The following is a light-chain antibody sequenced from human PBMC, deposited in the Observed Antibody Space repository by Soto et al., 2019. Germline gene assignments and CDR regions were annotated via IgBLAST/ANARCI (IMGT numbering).Light chain of an antibody. V-gene: IGKV3-11*01. CDR3: QQRSTWPLYT. CDR2: DSS. CDR1: QSVSNY. Sequence: EIVLTQSPATLSLSPGERATLSCRASQSVSNYLAWYQQKTGQAPMLLIYDSSIRAIGIPARFSGSGSGTDFTLTISSLEPEDFAVYYCQQRSTWPLYTFGQGTKLEIK. J-gene: IGKJ2*01.